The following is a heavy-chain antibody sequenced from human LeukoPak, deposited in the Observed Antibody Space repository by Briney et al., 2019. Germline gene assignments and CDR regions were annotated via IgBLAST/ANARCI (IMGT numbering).Heavy chain of an antibody. V-gene: IGHV4-59*11. CDR2: VYKSGQV. J-gene: IGHJ3*01. CDR1: GDSSTSHY. Sequence: SGTLSLTCSVSGDSSTSHYWSWIRLSPGKGLEWLAYVYKSGQVDYNSSLRSRIFVSVDRSKTQFSLRLRSMTAADTAVYYCARRGDVWGQGTTVTVSS. CDR3: ARRGDV.